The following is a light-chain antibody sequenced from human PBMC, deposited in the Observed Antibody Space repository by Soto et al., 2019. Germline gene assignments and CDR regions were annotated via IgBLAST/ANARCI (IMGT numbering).Light chain of an antibody. CDR3: QQYHNWPYT. Sequence: EIVMTQSPATLSVSPGERATLSCRASQTVSRNLAWYQQKPGQAPRLLIYGASTRATGIPASLSGNGSGTEFSLTISSLQSEDFAVYYCQQYHNWPYTFGRGTKLEIK. J-gene: IGKJ2*01. CDR1: QTVSRN. V-gene: IGKV3-15*01. CDR2: GAS.